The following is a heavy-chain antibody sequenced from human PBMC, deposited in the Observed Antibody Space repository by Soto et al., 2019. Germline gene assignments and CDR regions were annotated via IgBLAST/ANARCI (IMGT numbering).Heavy chain of an antibody. D-gene: IGHD3-22*01. J-gene: IGHJ2*01. CDR2: IIPIFGTA. CDR1: EDTFRNYA. V-gene: IGHV1-69*06. CDR3: ASTKYDSSAYYFSYLGL. Sequence: QVELVQSGTEVKKPGSSVKVSCQASEDTFRNYAISWVRQAPGQGLEWMGGIIPIFGTANYAQKFQGRVTITAETSANTVYLELSSLRSEDTAVYYWASTKYDSSAYYFSYLGLGGRGTLVTVSS.